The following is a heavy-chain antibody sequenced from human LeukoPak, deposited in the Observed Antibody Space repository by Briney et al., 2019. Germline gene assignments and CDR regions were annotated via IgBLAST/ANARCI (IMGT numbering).Heavy chain of an antibody. CDR2: INHSGST. Sequence: PSETLSLTCAVYGGSFSGYYWSWIRQPPGKGLEWIGEINHSGSTNYNPSLKSRVTISVDTSKNQFSLKLSSVTAADTAVYYCARFSQGVFGWFDPWGQGTLVTVSS. CDR1: GGSFSGYY. D-gene: IGHD3-10*01. J-gene: IGHJ5*02. V-gene: IGHV4-34*01. CDR3: ARFSQGVFGWFDP.